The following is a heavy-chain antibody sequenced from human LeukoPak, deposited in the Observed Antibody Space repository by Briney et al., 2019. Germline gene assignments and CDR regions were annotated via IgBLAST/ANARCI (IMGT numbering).Heavy chain of an antibody. Sequence: GGSLRLSCAASGFTFSSYAMHWVRQAPGKGLEWVSGISWNSGSIGYADSVKGRFTISRDNAKNSLYLQMNSLRAEDMALYYCAKDWYYDSSGYYDYWGQGTLVTVSS. CDR1: GFTFSSYA. CDR3: AKDWYYDSSGYYDY. J-gene: IGHJ4*02. D-gene: IGHD3-22*01. V-gene: IGHV3-9*03. CDR2: ISWNSGSI.